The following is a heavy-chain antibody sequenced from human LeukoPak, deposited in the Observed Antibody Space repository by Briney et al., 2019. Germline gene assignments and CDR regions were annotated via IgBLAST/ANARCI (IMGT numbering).Heavy chain of an antibody. V-gene: IGHV4-59*01. D-gene: IGHD3-3*01. CDR1: GGSISSYY. Sequence: SETLSLTCTVSGGSISSYYWSWIRQPPGKGLEWIGYIYYSGSTNYNPSLKSRVTISVGTSKNQFSLKLSSVTAADTAVYYCARVRFLEWLPDAFDIWGQGTMVTVSS. CDR3: ARVRFLEWLPDAFDI. CDR2: IYYSGST. J-gene: IGHJ3*02.